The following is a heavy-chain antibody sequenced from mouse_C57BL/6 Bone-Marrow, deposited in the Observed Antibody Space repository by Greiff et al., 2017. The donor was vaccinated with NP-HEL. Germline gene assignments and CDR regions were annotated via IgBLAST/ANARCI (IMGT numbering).Heavy chain of an antibody. D-gene: IGHD3-1*01. J-gene: IGHJ2*01. CDR3: AKGSGCFSPYFDY. CDR2: INPRTGGT. CDR1: GYSFTGYY. V-gene: IGHV1-42*01. Sequence: EVQLQQSGPELVKPGASVKISCKASGYSFTGYYMNWVKQSPEKSLEWIGEINPRTGGTTYNQKFTAKATLTVDKSSSTAYMQLQSLTSEYSAVYYCAKGSGCFSPYFDYWGQGTTLTVSS.